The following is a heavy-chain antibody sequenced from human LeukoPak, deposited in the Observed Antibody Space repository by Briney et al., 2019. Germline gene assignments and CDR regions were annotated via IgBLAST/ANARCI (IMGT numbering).Heavy chain of an antibody. Sequence: GGSLRLSCAASGFTISDYSMNWVRQAPGKGLEWVSYIRSSSTIYYADSVKGRFTISRDNAENSLYLQMNSLRDEDTAVYYCARDNHYAFDIWGQGTMVSVSS. J-gene: IGHJ3*02. CDR3: ARDNHYAFDI. V-gene: IGHV3-48*02. CDR2: IRSSSTI. CDR1: GFTISDYS.